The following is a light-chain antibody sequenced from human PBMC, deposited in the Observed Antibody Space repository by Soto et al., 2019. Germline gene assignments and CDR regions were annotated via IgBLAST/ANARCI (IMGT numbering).Light chain of an antibody. V-gene: IGLV1-44*01. Sequence: QSVLTQPPSESGTPGQRVTISCSGSTSNIGSDTVNWYQQLPGTAPKLLIYRNTQRPSGVPDRFSGSKSGASASLAISGLQSEDEADYYCASWDDSMDVVVFGGGTKLTVL. CDR1: TSNIGSDT. CDR2: RNT. CDR3: ASWDDSMDVVV. J-gene: IGLJ2*01.